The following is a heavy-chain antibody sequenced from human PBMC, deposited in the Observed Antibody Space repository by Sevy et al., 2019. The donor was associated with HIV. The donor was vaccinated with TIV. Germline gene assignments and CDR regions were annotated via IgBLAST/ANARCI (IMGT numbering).Heavy chain of an antibody. CDR1: GFTFSSYG. D-gene: IGHD1-26*01. V-gene: IGHV3-33*01. CDR2: IWYDGSNK. Sequence: GGSLRLSCAASGFTFSSYGMHWVRQAPGKGLEWVALIWYDGSNKYYADSVKGRFTISRDNSKNTLYLQMNSLRAEDTAVYYCARGGVTSGSYYYYYGMDVWGQWTTVTVSS. J-gene: IGHJ6*02. CDR3: ARGGVTSGSYYYYYGMDV.